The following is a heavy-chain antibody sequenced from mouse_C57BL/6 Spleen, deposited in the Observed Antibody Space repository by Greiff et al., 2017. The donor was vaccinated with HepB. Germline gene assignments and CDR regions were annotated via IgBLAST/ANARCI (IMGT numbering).Heavy chain of an antibody. CDR1: GYTFTSYW. D-gene: IGHD2-3*01. V-gene: IGHV1-50*01. Sequence: QVQLQQPGAELVKPGASVKLSCKASGYTFTSYWIQWVKQRPGQGLEWIGEIDPSDSYTNYNQKFKGKATLTVDTSSSTAYMQLSSLTSEDSAVYYCARAYDGPGGFAYWGQGTLVTVSA. CDR2: IDPSDSYT. CDR3: ARAYDGPGGFAY. J-gene: IGHJ3*01.